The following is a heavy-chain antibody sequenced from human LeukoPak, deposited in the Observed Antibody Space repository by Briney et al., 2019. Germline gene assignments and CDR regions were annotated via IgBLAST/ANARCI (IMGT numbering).Heavy chain of an antibody. V-gene: IGHV4-31*03. D-gene: IGHD3-3*01. CDR3: ARDYSSAYDFWSGYYGYYFDY. J-gene: IGHJ4*02. CDR2: INYSGST. CDR1: GGSISSGGHY. Sequence: SQTLSLTCIVSGGSISSGGHYWSWIRQHPGKGLEWIGYINYSGSTYYNPSLKSRVTISVDTSQNQFSLKLSSVTAADTAVYYCARDYSSAYDFWSGYYGYYFDYWGQGTLVTVSS.